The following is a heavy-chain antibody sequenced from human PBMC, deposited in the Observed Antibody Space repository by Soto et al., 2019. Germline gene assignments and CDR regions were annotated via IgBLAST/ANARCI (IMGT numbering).Heavy chain of an antibody. CDR2: ISYDGSNK. D-gene: IGHD1-26*01. CDR3: AIRGATPYYYDGMDV. V-gene: IGHV3-30-3*01. Sequence: QVQLVESGGGVVQPGRSLRLSCAASGFTFSSYAMHWVRQAPGKGLEWVAVISYDGSNKYYADSGKGRVTISRDNSKNTLYLQINSLRAEDTAVYYCAIRGATPYYYDGMDVWGHGTTVTVSS. CDR1: GFTFSSYA. J-gene: IGHJ6*02.